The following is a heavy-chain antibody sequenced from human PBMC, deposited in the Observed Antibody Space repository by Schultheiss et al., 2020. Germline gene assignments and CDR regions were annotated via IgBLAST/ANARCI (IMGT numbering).Heavy chain of an antibody. J-gene: IGHJ4*02. V-gene: IGHV4-30-2*04. CDR3: ARVVAGRFMAY. Sequence: RTRVTISVDTSKNQFSLKLSSVTAADTAVYYCARVVAGRFMAYWGQGTLVTVSS. D-gene: IGHD6-19*01.